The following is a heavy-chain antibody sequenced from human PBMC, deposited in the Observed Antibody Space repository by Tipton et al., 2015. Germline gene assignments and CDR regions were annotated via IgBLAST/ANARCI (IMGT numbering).Heavy chain of an antibody. CDR3: ARTSYDSSGYFGGEDY. CDR2: NSYSGST. V-gene: IGHV4-59*01. D-gene: IGHD3-22*01. Sequence: LRLSCTVSGASIRKYYWSWIRQPPGKGLEWIGYNSYSGSTNYNPSLKSRVTTSVDTSKNQFSLKLSSVTAADTAVYYCARTSYDSSGYFGGEDYWGQGTLVTVSS. J-gene: IGHJ4*02. CDR1: GASIRKYY.